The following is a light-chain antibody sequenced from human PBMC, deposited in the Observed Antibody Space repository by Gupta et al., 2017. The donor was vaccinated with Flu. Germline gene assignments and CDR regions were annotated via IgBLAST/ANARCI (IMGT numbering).Light chain of an antibody. CDR2: EVT. Sequence: QSALTQPASVSGSPGQSITISCTGTSSDIGAYDYVPWYQQPPGKAPKLMIYEVTNRPSGVSNRFSGSKSGNTASLTISGLQAEDEADYYCSSYTPTIVLFGGGTRLTVL. CDR3: SSYTPTIVL. V-gene: IGLV2-14*01. J-gene: IGLJ2*01. CDR1: SSDIGAYDY.